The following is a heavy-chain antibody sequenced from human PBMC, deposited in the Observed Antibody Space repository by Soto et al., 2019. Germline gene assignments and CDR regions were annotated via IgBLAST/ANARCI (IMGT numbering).Heavy chain of an antibody. J-gene: IGHJ5*02. Sequence: PGESLKISCTGVGYSFTSYWIGWVRQMPGKGLEWMGIIYPGDSDTRYSPSFQGQVTISADKSITTAYRQWSSLKASDTAMYYCARGYCTTTICDPWFDPWGQGTLVTVS. CDR3: ARGYCTTTICDPWFDP. D-gene: IGHD2-2*01. CDR1: GYSFTSYW. V-gene: IGHV5-51*01. CDR2: IYPGDSDT.